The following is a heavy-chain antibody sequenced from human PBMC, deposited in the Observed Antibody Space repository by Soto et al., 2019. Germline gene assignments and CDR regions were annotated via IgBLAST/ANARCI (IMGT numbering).Heavy chain of an antibody. D-gene: IGHD3-22*01. CDR3: AKEKTTYYYDSSGYYASEFDY. J-gene: IGHJ4*02. V-gene: IGHV3-23*01. CDR1: GFTFSSYA. Sequence: EVQLLESGGGLVQPGGSLRLSCAASGFTFSSYAMSWVRQAPGKGLEWVSAISGSGGSTYYADSVKGRFTISRDNSKNTLYLQMNSLRAEDTAVYYCAKEKTTYYYDSSGYYASEFDYLGQGTLVTVSS. CDR2: ISGSGGST.